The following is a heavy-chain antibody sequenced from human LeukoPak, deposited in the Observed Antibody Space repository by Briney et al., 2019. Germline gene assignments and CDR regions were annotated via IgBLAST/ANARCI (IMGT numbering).Heavy chain of an antibody. V-gene: IGHV5-10-1*01. Sequence: PGESLKISCKGSGYSFTSYWISWVRQMPGKGLEWMGRIDPSDSYTNYSPSFQGHVTISADRSITTAYLQWSSLKASDTAMYYCARGAQVYYDSTAFDIWGQGTMVTVSS. D-gene: IGHD3-22*01. CDR3: ARGAQVYYDSTAFDI. J-gene: IGHJ3*02. CDR1: GYSFTSYW. CDR2: IDPSDSYT.